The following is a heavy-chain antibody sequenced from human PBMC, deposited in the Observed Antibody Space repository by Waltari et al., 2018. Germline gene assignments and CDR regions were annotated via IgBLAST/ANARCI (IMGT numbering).Heavy chain of an antibody. J-gene: IGHJ3*02. CDR3: ARVYYGSGSRLDAFDI. CDR2: IIPIFGTA. CDR1: GGPFSSYA. V-gene: IGHV1-69*05. D-gene: IGHD3-10*01. Sequence: QVQLVQSGAEVKQPGSSVKVSCKASGGPFSSYAIRWVRQAPGQGLEWMGGIIPIFGTANYAQKFQGRVTITTDESTSTAYMELSSLRSEDTAVYYCARVYYGSGSRLDAFDIWGQGTMVTVSS.